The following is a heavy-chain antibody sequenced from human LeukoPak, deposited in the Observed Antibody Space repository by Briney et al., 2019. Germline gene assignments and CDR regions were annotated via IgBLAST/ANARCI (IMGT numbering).Heavy chain of an antibody. CDR2: ISSSSSYI. V-gene: IGHV3-21*01. CDR3: ARGMIAAAAHFDY. Sequence: GGSLRLSCAASGFTFSSYSMNWVRQAPGKGLEWVSSISSSSSYIYYADSVKGRFTISRDNAKNSLYLQMNSLRAEDTAVYYCARGMIAAAAHFDYWGQGTLVTVSS. D-gene: IGHD6-13*01. J-gene: IGHJ4*02. CDR1: GFTFSSYS.